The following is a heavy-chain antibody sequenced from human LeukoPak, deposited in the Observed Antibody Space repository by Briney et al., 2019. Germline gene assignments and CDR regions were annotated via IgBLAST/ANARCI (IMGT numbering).Heavy chain of an antibody. D-gene: IGHD6-6*01. Sequence: ASVKVSCKASGYTFTSYDINWVRQATGQGRECMGWMNPNSGNTGYAQKFQGRVTITRNTSISTADMELSSLRSEDTAVYYCARGIAARHNWFDPWGQGSLVTVSS. CDR3: ARGIAARHNWFDP. CDR1: GYTFTSYD. J-gene: IGHJ5*02. CDR2: MNPNSGNT. V-gene: IGHV1-8*03.